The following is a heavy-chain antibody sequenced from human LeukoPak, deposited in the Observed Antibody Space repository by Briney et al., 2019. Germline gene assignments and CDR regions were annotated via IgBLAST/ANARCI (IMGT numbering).Heavy chain of an antibody. V-gene: IGHV3-30*04. D-gene: IGHD3-3*01. CDR1: GFTFSNYT. CDR2: ISYDENDE. Sequence: GGSLRLSCAASGFTFSNYTMHWVRQAPGKGLEWVTVISYDENDEYYADSVKGRFTISRDKSKSTLYLQMNSLRAEDTGVYYCARGGDYNFWSGYSYGMDVWGQGTTVSVSS. J-gene: IGHJ6*02. CDR3: ARGGDYNFWSGYSYGMDV.